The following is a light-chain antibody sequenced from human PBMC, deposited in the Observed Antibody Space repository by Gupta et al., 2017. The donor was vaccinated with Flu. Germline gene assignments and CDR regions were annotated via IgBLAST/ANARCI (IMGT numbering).Light chain of an antibody. CDR3: QQYYTTPYT. V-gene: IGKV4-1*01. Sequence: DIVMTQSPESLAVSLGERATINCKSSQTILYSSNNKNYLAWYQQKPGQPPKLLIYWASTRESGVPYRFSGSGSGTDFTLAISSLQAEDVAVYYCQQYYTTPYTFGQGTKLEIK. CDR2: WAS. J-gene: IGKJ2*01. CDR1: QTILYSSNNKNY.